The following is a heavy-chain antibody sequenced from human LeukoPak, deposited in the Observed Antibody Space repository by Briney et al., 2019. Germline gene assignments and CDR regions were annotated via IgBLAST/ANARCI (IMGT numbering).Heavy chain of an antibody. J-gene: IGHJ6*02. CDR3: ARGHYGLDV. CDR1: GFTFSSYA. CDR2: ISGSGGST. V-gene: IGHV3-23*01. Sequence: GGSLRLSCAASGFTFSSYAMSWVRQAPGKGLEWVSAISGSGGSTYYADSVKGRFTISRDNAKNSLYLQMNSLRAEDTAMYYCARGHYGLDVWGQGTTVTVSS.